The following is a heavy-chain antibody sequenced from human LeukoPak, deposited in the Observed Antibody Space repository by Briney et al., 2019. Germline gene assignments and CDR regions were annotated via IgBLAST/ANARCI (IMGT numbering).Heavy chain of an antibody. Sequence: GGSLRLSCAASGFSLNSYTMNWVRQAPGRGLGWVSSISMSSTHIYYADSVKGRFTISRDNAKNSLYLQMNSLRAEDTAVYYCARDPTASGHWGQGTLVTVSS. CDR1: GFSLNSYT. J-gene: IGHJ4*02. V-gene: IGHV3-21*01. D-gene: IGHD6-19*01. CDR2: ISMSSTHI. CDR3: ARDPTASGH.